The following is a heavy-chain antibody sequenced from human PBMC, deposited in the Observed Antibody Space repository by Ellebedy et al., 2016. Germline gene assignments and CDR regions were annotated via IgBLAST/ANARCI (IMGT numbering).Heavy chain of an antibody. V-gene: IGHV3-30*03. D-gene: IGHD4-17*01. Sequence: AGSLRLSXAASGFTFSSYGMHWVCLAPGKGLEWVAVISYDGSNKYYADPVKGRFTISRDNSKNTLYLQMHSLRAEDTAVYYCARIGTVTTNSDYWGQGTLVTVSS. CDR2: ISYDGSNK. CDR1: GFTFSSYG. CDR3: ARIGTVTTNSDY. J-gene: IGHJ4*02.